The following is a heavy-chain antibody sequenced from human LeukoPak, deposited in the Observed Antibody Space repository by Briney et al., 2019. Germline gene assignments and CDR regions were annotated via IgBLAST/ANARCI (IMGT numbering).Heavy chain of an antibody. CDR2: IRQDGNDQ. J-gene: IGHJ4*02. Sequence: GGSLRLSCAASGFAFTDYWISWVRQAPGKGLEWVANIRQDGNDQYYVDSVNGRFTISRDNAKDSLYLQMNSLRAEDTAVYYCARADSQLVRPPFDYWGQGTLVTVSS. V-gene: IGHV3-7*01. CDR1: GFAFTDYW. CDR3: ARADSQLVRPPFDY. D-gene: IGHD6-13*01.